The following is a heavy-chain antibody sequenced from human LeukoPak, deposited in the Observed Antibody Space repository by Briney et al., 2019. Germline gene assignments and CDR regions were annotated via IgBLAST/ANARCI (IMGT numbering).Heavy chain of an antibody. J-gene: IGHJ5*02. V-gene: IGHV3-66*01. CDR2: IYSGGST. D-gene: IGHD2-2*02. Sequence: GGSLRLSCAASGFTVSSNYMSWVRQAPGKGLEWVSVIYSGGSTYYADSVKGRFTISRDNSKNTLYLQMNSLRAEDTAVYYCARDRCSSTSCYNTPNWFDPWGQGTLVTVS. CDR1: GFTVSSNY. CDR3: ARDRCSSTSCYNTPNWFDP.